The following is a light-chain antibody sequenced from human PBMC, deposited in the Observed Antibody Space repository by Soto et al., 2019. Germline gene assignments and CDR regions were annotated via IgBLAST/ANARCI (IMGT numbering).Light chain of an antibody. J-gene: IGKJ1*01. Sequence: EIVLTQSPATLSLSPGERATLSCRASQSISSYLAWYQQKPDQAPRLLIYEASYRATGIPARFSGSGSGTDFSLIISSLASGDFAVYYFQQFRNWRTLGQGKKMDIK. V-gene: IGKV3-11*01. CDR2: EAS. CDR3: QQFRNWRT. CDR1: QSISSY.